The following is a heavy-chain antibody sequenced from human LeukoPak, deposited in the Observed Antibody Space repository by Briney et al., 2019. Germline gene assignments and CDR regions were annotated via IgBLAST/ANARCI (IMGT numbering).Heavy chain of an antibody. J-gene: IGHJ4*02. D-gene: IGHD5-18*01. Sequence: ASVKVSCKASGYTFTSYGISWVRQAPGQGLEWMGWISAYNGNTNYAQKLQGRVTMTTDTSTSTAYMELRSLRSDDTAVYYCARDREDTLQYYFDYWGQGTLVTVSS. CDR1: GYTFTSYG. V-gene: IGHV1-18*01. CDR3: ARDREDTLQYYFDY. CDR2: ISAYNGNT.